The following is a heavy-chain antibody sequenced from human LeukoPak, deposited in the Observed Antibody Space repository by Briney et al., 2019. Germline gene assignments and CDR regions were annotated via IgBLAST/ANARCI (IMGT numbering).Heavy chain of an antibody. CDR2: TYYRSKWYN. Sequence: SQTLSLTCAISGDSVSSNSAAWKWIRHSPSGGLEWLGRTYYRSKWYNDYAVSVKSRITINPDTSKNQFSLQLNSVTPEDTAVYYCARSTGYSSGWYFHFDYWGQGTLVTVSS. D-gene: IGHD6-19*01. CDR3: ARSTGYSSGWYFHFDY. CDR1: GDSVSSNSAA. J-gene: IGHJ4*02. V-gene: IGHV6-1*01.